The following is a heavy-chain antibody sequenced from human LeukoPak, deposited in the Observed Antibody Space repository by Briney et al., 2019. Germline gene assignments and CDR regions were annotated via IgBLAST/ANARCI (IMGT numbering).Heavy chain of an antibody. J-gene: IGHJ4*02. CDR3: ARGVIVVVVAALRHFDY. V-gene: IGHV4-30-2*01. CDR1: GGSISSGGYS. D-gene: IGHD2-15*01. Sequence: SETLSLTCAVSGGSISSGGYSWSWIRQPPGKGLEWIGYIYHSGSTNYNPSLKSRVTISVDTSKNQFSLKLSSVTAADTAVYYCARGVIVVVVAALRHFDYWGQGTLVTVSS. CDR2: IYHSGST.